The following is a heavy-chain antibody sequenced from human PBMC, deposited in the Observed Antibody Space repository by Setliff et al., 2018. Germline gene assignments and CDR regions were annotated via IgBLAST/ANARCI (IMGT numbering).Heavy chain of an antibody. J-gene: IGHJ4*03. V-gene: IGHV3-30*04. CDR2: ISYDGSNK. CDR3: ARPFGSGWYGDFDY. Sequence: GGSLRLSCAASGFTFSTYRMHWVRQAPGKGLEWVAVISYDGSNKYYADSVKGRFTISRDNSKNTLYLQMNSLRAEDTAVYYCARPFGSGWYGDFDYWGKGTTVTVSS. D-gene: IGHD6-19*01. CDR1: GFTFSTYR.